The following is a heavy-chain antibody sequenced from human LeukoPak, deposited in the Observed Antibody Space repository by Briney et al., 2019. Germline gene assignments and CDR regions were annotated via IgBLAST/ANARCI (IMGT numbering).Heavy chain of an antibody. CDR3: AKGIYSSGWSYFDY. J-gene: IGHJ4*01. Sequence: GRSLRLSCAASGFTFSNSAMSWVRQAPGKGLEWVSTLSGSGITTYYADSVKGRFTISSDNSKNTLYLQMNSLRAEDTAVYYCAKGIYSSGWSYFDYWGHGTLVTVSS. V-gene: IGHV3-23*01. CDR1: GFTFSNSA. CDR2: LSGSGITT. D-gene: IGHD6-19*01.